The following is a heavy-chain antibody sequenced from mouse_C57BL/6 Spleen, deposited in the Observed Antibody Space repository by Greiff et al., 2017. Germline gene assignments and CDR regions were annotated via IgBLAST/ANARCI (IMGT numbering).Heavy chain of an antibody. J-gene: IGHJ4*01. CDR3: ARREALEYYGSSYENARGY. CDR2: FYPGSGST. D-gene: IGHD1-1*01. Sequence: QVQLKEPGAELVKPGASVKLSCKASGYTFTEYSIHWVKQRSGQGLAWIGWFYPGSGSTKYNEKFKDKATLTADNSYSTVYMELSRLTSEESAVYFCARREALEYYGSSYENARGYWGQGTSVTVSS. CDR1: GYTFTEYS. V-gene: IGHV1-62-2*01.